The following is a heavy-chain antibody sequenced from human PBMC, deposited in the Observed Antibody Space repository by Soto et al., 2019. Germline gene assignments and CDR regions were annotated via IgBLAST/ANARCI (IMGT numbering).Heavy chain of an antibody. Sequence: PGGSLRLSCAASGFTFSSYDMHWVRQATGKGLEWVSAIGTAGDTYYPGSVEGRFTISRENAKNSLYLQMNSLRAEDTAVYYCASRRSSSFIDYWGQGTLVTVSS. V-gene: IGHV3-13*01. CDR1: GFTFSSYD. CDR3: ASRRSSSFIDY. D-gene: IGHD6-6*01. CDR2: IGTAGDT. J-gene: IGHJ4*02.